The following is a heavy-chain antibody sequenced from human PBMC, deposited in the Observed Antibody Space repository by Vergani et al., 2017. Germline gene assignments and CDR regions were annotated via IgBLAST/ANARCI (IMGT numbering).Heavy chain of an antibody. D-gene: IGHD2-2*02. CDR1: GGSISGTNW. CDR3: ARGRDIVVVPAAIRGYYFDY. Sequence: QVQLQESGPGLVKPPGTLSLTCAVSGGSISGTNWWSWVRQSPGKGLEWIGEIYHSGSTNYNPSLKSRVTISVDKSKNQFSLKLSSVTAADTAVYYCARGRDIVVVPAAIRGYYFDYWGQGTLVTVSS. V-gene: IGHV4-4*03. CDR2: IYHSGST. J-gene: IGHJ4*02.